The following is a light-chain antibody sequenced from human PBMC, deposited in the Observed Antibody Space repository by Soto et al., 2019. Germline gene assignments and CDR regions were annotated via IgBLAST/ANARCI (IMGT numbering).Light chain of an antibody. CDR1: QSISSW. J-gene: IGKJ1*01. V-gene: IGKV1-5*01. CDR2: DAS. CDR3: QQYYSYPWT. Sequence: PSTLSASVGDRVTITCRASQSISSWLAWYQQKPGKAPTLLIYDASSLESGVPSRFSGSGSGTDFTLTISCLQSEDFATYYCQQYYSYPWTFGQGTKVDIK.